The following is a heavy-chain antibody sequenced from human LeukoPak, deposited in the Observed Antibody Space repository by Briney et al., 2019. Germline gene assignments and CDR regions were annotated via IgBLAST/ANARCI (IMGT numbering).Heavy chain of an antibody. CDR3: ARGTDITGTTFDY. CDR1: GYTFTGHY. D-gene: IGHD1-7*01. J-gene: IGHJ4*02. CDR2: INPNSGGT. Sequence: ASVKVSCKASGYTFTGHYMHWVRQAPGQGLEWMGWINPNSGGTNYAQKFQGRVTMTRDTSISAAYMELSRLRSDDTAVYYCARGTDITGTTFDYWGQGTLVTVSS. V-gene: IGHV1-2*02.